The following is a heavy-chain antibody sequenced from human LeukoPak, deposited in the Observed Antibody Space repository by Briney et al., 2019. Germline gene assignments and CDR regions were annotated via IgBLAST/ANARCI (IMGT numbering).Heavy chain of an antibody. Sequence: SQTLSLTCAISGDSVSSNTAAWYWIRQSPSRGLEWLGRTYHRSKWNYQYAVSVRSRITINVDTSKNQFSLQLNSVTPEDTAVYYCARDPSDDQGLDCWGQGTLVTVSS. CDR3: ARDPSDDQGLDC. V-gene: IGHV6-1*01. CDR1: GDSVSSNTAA. J-gene: IGHJ4*02. D-gene: IGHD3-16*01. CDR2: TYHRSKWNY.